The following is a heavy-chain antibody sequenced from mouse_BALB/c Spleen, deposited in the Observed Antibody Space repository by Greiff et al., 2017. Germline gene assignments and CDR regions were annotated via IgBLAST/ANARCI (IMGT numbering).Heavy chain of an antibody. Sequence: VKLMESGPGLVAPSQSLSITCAVSGFSLTGYGVNWVRQPPGKGLEWLGMIWGDGSTDYNSALKSRMSISKDNSKSQVFLTMNILQTYDTARYNFARGWLLRSMDYWGQGTSVTVSS. CDR3: ARGWLLRSMDY. CDR1: GFSLTGYG. V-gene: IGHV2-6-7*01. D-gene: IGHD2-3*01. J-gene: IGHJ4*01. CDR2: IWGDGST.